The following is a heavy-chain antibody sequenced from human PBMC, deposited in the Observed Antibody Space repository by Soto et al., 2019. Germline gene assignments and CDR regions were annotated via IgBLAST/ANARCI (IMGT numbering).Heavy chain of an antibody. D-gene: IGHD3-10*01. V-gene: IGHV4-39*01. CDR3: ARSSLWVLSSHDY. Sequence: SETLALTCTVSGGSIGSSSYYWGWIRQPPGKGLEWIGSIYYSGSTYYNPSLKSRVTISVDTSKNQFSLKLSSVTAADTAVYYCARSSLWVLSSHDYWGQGTLVTVSS. CDR1: GGSIGSSSYY. J-gene: IGHJ4*02. CDR2: IYYSGST.